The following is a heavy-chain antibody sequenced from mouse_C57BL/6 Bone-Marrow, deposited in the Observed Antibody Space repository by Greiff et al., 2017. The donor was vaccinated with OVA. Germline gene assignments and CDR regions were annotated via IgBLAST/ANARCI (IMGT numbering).Heavy chain of an antibody. CDR1: GFSLTSYG. CDR2: IWSGGST. J-gene: IGHJ2*01. CDR3: ARSGYYGYDGYYFDY. V-gene: IGHV2-2*01. Sequence: VQLQESGPGLVQPSQSLSITCTVSGFSLTSYGVHWVRQSPGKGLEWLGVIWSGGSTDYNAAFISRLSISKDNSKSQVFFKMTSLQADDTAIYYCARSGYYGYDGYYFDYWGQGTTLTVSS. D-gene: IGHD2-2*01.